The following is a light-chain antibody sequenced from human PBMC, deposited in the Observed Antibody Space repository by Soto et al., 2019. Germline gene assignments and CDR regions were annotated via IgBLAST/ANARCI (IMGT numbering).Light chain of an antibody. Sequence: EVVLTQSPGTLSLSPGESAALSCRAIQSVSSSYLAWYQQKPGQAPRLLIYGASSRATGVPDRFSGSGSGTDFTLTISSLEPEDLAVYYCPQYGTSPVTFGQGTKV. CDR1: QSVSSSY. CDR3: PQYGTSPVT. V-gene: IGKV3-20*01. J-gene: IGKJ1*01. CDR2: GAS.